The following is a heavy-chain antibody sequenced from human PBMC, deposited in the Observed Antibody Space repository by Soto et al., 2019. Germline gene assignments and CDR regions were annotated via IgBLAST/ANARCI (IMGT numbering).Heavy chain of an antibody. Sequence: GGSLRLSCAASGFTFSSCAMHWVRQAPGKGLEYLSGISSNGGRTYYADSVKGRFTISRDNSKNTLYLQMSSLTADDTAVYYCVTLLGACWGQGTLVTVSS. V-gene: IGHV3-64D*06. J-gene: IGHJ4*02. CDR1: GFTFSSCA. CDR2: ISSNGGRT. D-gene: IGHD2-21*02. CDR3: VTLLGAC.